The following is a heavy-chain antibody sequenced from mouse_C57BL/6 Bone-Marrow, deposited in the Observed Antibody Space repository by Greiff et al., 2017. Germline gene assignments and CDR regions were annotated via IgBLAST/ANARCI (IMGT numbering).Heavy chain of an antibody. Sequence: DVKLQESGAELVKPGASVKLSCTASGFNIKDYYMNWVKQRTEQGLDWIGRIDPEDGETKYAPKFQGKATIPADKSSNTAYLQLSSLTSEDTAVYYCARWSTTGWFAYWGQGTLVTVSA. D-gene: IGHD1-1*01. CDR1: GFNIKDYY. CDR3: ARWSTTGWFAY. V-gene: IGHV14-2*01. J-gene: IGHJ3*01. CDR2: IDPEDGET.